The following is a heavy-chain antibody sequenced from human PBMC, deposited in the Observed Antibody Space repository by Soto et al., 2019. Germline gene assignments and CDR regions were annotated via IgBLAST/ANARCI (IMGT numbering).Heavy chain of an antibody. CDR3: AKDSGTYYGSGSPDHYYYYMDV. CDR1: GFTFSSYG. D-gene: IGHD3-10*01. V-gene: IGHV3-30*18. Sequence: GGSLRLSCAASGFTFSSYGMHWVRQAPGKGLEWVAVISYDGSNKYYADSVKGRFTISRDNSKNTLYLQMNSLRAEDTAVYYCAKDSGTYYGSGSPDHYYYYMDVWGKGTTVTVSS. J-gene: IGHJ6*03. CDR2: ISYDGSNK.